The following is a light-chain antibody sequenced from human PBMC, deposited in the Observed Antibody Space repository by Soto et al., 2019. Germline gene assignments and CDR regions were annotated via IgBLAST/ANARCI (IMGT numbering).Light chain of an antibody. V-gene: IGKV3-15*01. Sequence: EIVMTQSPVTLSVSPGERATLSCRASQSVSRKLVWYQQKPGQAPRLLIYDTSTRATGIPARFSGSGSGTEFTLTISSLQSEDFAVYYCRQRSNWLFTFGPGAKVDIK. CDR2: DTS. J-gene: IGKJ3*01. CDR1: QSVSRK. CDR3: RQRSNWLFT.